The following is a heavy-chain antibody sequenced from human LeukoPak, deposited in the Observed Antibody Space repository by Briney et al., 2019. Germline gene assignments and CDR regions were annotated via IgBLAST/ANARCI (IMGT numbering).Heavy chain of an antibody. V-gene: IGHV3-21*01. CDR3: ARDPTVTTVE. D-gene: IGHD4-17*01. CDR2: ISSSSSYI. J-gene: IGHJ4*02. CDR1: GFTFSSYS. Sequence: SGGSLRLSCAASGFTFSSYSMNWVRQAPGKGLEWVSSISSSSSYIYYADSVKGRFTISRDNAKNSLYLQMNSLRAEDTAVYYCARDPTVTTVEWGQGTLVTVSS.